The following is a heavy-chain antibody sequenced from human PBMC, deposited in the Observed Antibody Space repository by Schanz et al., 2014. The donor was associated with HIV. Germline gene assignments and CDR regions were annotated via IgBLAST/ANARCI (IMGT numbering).Heavy chain of an antibody. J-gene: IGHJ4*02. CDR2: INPSSGDT. CDR1: GYTFTGYY. CDR3: ARDQNVISMVRGVMGGVDY. Sequence: QVQLVQSGAEVKKPGASVKVSCKASGYTFTGYYMHWVRQAPGQGLGWMGWINPSSGDTNYAQKYHGMVTMTRNTSISTACMELRRLRSDDTAVYYCARDQNVISMVRGVMGGVDYWGQGTLVTVSS. D-gene: IGHD3-10*01. V-gene: IGHV1-2*02.